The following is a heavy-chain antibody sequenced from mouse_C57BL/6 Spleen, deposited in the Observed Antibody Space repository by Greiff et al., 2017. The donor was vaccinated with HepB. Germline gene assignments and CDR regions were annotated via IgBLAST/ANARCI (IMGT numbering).Heavy chain of an antibody. J-gene: IGHJ4*01. CDR2: INPSNGGT. D-gene: IGHD2-4*01. Sequence: QVQLQQPGTELVKPGASVKLSCKASGYTFTSYWMHWVKQRPGQGLEWIGNINPSNGGTNYNEKFKSKATLTVDKSSSTAYMQLSSLTSEDSAVYYCARGGYDYDSPYYAMDYWGQGTSVTVSS. V-gene: IGHV1-53*01. CDR3: ARGGYDYDSPYYAMDY. CDR1: GYTFTSYW.